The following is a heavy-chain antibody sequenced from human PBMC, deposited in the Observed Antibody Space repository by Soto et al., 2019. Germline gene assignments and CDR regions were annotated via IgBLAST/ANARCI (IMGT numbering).Heavy chain of an antibody. V-gene: IGHV4-39*01. J-gene: IGHJ3*02. Sequence: PSETLSLTCTVSGGSISSSSYYWGWIRQPPGKGLEWIGSIYYSGSTYYNPSLKSRVTISVDTSKNQFSLKLSSVTAADTAVYYCARVWGGYVLGAFDIWGQGTMVT. CDR1: GGSISSSSYY. D-gene: IGHD3-3*01. CDR3: ARVWGGYVLGAFDI. CDR2: IYYSGST.